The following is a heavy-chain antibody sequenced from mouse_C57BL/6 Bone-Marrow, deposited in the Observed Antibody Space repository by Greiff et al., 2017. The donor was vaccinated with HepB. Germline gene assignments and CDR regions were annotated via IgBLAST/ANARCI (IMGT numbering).Heavy chain of an antibody. CDR2: IYPGSGST. J-gene: IGHJ1*03. CDR1: GYTFTSYW. Sequence: VQLQQPGAELVKPGASVKMSCKASGYTFTSYWITWVKQRPGQGLEWIGDIYPGSGSTNYNEKFKSKATLTVDTSSSRAYMQLSSLTSEESAVYYCAREDGYFYWYFDVWGTGTTVTVSS. CDR3: AREDGYFYWYFDV. V-gene: IGHV1-55*01. D-gene: IGHD2-3*01.